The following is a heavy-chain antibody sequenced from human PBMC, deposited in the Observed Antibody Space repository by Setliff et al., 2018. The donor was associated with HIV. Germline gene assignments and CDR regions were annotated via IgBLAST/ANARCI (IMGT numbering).Heavy chain of an antibody. CDR3: ARDPSGSDAFDI. CDR2: IYHSGTT. D-gene: IGHD6-6*01. V-gene: IGHV4-4*02. Sequence: SETLSLTCAVSGGSISSSNWWSWVRQPPGKGLEWSGEIYHSGTTNYNPSLKSRVTISVDKSKNQFSLKLSSVTAADTALYFCARDPSGSDAFDIWGQGTMVTVSS. J-gene: IGHJ3*02. CDR1: GGSISSSNW.